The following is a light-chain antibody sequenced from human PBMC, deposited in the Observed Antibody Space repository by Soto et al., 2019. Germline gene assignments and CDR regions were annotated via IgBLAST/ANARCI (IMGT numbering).Light chain of an antibody. J-gene: IGKJ5*01. Sequence: TVMTHSPGSLSVSVGEIATLSFRASQSVSIHLAWYQQKPGQAPRLFIYDTSTRATGIPARFSGSGSGTEFTLTISSLQSEDFAVYYCQQYSNWPPITFGQGTRLEIK. CDR2: DTS. CDR1: QSVSIH. V-gene: IGKV3-15*01. CDR3: QQYSNWPPIT.